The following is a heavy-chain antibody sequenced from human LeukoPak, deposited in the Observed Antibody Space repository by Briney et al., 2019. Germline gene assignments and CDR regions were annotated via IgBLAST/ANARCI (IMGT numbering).Heavy chain of an antibody. CDR3: AKDDCSGGSCYSSGNDAFDI. CDR2: ISVSGGTT. D-gene: IGHD2-15*01. J-gene: IGHJ3*02. Sequence: GGSLRLSCAASGFTFSSYAMSWVRQAPGKGLEWVSLISVSGGTTDYADSVKGRFTISRDNSKNTLYLQMSSLRGEDTAVYYCAKDDCSGGSCYSSGNDAFDIWGQGTMVTVSS. V-gene: IGHV3-23*01. CDR1: GFTFSSYA.